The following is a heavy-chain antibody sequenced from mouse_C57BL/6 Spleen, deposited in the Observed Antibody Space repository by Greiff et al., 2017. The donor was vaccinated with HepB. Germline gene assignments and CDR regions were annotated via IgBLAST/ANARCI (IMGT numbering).Heavy chain of an antibody. V-gene: IGHV3-6*01. Sequence: ESGPGLVKPSQSLSLTCSVPGYSITSGYYWNWIRQFPGNKLEWMGYISYDGSNNYNPSLKNRISITRDTSKNQFFLKLNSVTTEDTATYYCARVDGYSFAYWGQGTLVTVSA. J-gene: IGHJ3*01. CDR1: GYSITSGYY. CDR2: ISYDGSN. CDR3: ARVDGYSFAY. D-gene: IGHD2-3*01.